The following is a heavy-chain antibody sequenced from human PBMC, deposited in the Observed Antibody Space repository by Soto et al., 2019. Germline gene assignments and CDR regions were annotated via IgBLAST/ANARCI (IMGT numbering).Heavy chain of an antibody. CDR1: GYTFTRNG. CDR2: ISPKSGNI. CDR3: VKDRDSNSWPSRDV. J-gene: IGHJ6*02. D-gene: IGHD3-22*01. Sequence: GASVKVSCKTSGYTFTRNGISWVRQAPGQGLEWMGWISPKSGNIKYAQKLQGRVIMTTDTSTSTAYMELRSLGSDDTAVYYCVKDRDSNSWPSRDVWGPGTTVTVSS. V-gene: IGHV1-18*01.